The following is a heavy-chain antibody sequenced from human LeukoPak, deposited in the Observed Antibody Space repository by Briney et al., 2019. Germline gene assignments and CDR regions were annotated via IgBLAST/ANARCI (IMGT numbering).Heavy chain of an antibody. J-gene: IGHJ3*02. V-gene: IGHV4-59*08. CDR3: ASRRRDGYNLGAFDI. CDR1: GGSISSYY. Sequence: SSETLSLTCTVSGGSISSYYWSWIRHPPGKGLEWIGYVYYSWSTNYNPSLKSRVTISVDASKNQFSLKLSSVTAADTAVYYCASRRRDGYNLGAFDIWGQGTMVTVSS. D-gene: IGHD5-24*01. CDR2: VYYSWST.